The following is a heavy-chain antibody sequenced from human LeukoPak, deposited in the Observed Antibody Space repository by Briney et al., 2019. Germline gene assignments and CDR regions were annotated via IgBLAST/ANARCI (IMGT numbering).Heavy chain of an antibody. V-gene: IGHV3-21*01. CDR2: ISSSSSYI. D-gene: IGHD6-13*01. Sequence: GSLRLSCAASGLTFSSYSMNWVRQAPGKGLEWVSSISSSSSYIYYADSVKGRFTISRDNAKNSLYLQMNSLRAEDTAVYYCARVASIAAAGDPAFDYWGQGTLVTVSS. CDR1: GLTFSSYS. CDR3: ARVASIAAAGDPAFDY. J-gene: IGHJ4*02.